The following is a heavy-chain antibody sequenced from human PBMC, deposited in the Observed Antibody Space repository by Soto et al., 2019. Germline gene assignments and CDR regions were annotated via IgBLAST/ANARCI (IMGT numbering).Heavy chain of an antibody. Sequence: EVQLVESGGGLVQPGESLRLSCAASGFTFSDYAMYWVRQAPGKGLEYVSAITTKGDSTYYADSVKGRFSISRDNXXXXXXXXXXXXXXXXXXXXXXXXXXXXTYPFDFWGQGTLVTVSS. CDR1: GFTFSDYA. CDR3: XXXXXXTYPFDF. V-gene: IGHV3-64*07. CDR2: ITTKGDST. J-gene: IGHJ4*02.